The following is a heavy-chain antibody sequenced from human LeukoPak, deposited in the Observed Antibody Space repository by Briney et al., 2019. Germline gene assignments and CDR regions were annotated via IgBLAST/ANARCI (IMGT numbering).Heavy chain of an antibody. V-gene: IGHV3-9*01. CDR3: AKDKETLGWRYYFDY. D-gene: IGHD2-15*01. CDR1: GFTFSYQS. J-gene: IGHJ4*02. Sequence: GGSLRLSCAASGFTFSYQSMNWVRQAPGKGLEWVSGISWNSGSIGYADSVKGRFTISRDNAKNSLYLQMNSLRAEDTALYYCAKDKETLGWRYYFDYWGQGTLVTVSS. CDR2: ISWNSGSI.